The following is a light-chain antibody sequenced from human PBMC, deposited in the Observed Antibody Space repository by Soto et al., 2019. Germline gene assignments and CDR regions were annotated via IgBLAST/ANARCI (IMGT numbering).Light chain of an antibody. CDR2: GAS. J-gene: IGKJ5*01. Sequence: EIVLTQSPVLLSSSPGETAVLSCRAGQPLNNNVAWYQHKPGQAPRLLIYGASTRATGISARFSGSGSGTEFTLTISSLQSEDFAVYYCQQYEKWPPSITFGQGTRLEIK. CDR1: QPLNNN. CDR3: QQYEKWPPSIT. V-gene: IGKV3-15*01.